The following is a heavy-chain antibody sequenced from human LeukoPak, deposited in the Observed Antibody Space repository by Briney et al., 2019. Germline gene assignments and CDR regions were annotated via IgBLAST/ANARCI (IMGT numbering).Heavy chain of an antibody. D-gene: IGHD2-15*01. CDR3: ARGIYPSGGRHWFDP. CDR1: GASFKTSY. V-gene: IGHV4-59*01. CDR2: IYYSGIT. Sequence: SETLSLTCTVSGASFKTSYWTWIRQPPGRGLEWIGFIYYSGITNYNPSLKSRVTMSVDTSKSQFSLKVTSVTAADTAMYYCARGIYPSGGRHWFDPWGQGTLITVSS. J-gene: IGHJ5*02.